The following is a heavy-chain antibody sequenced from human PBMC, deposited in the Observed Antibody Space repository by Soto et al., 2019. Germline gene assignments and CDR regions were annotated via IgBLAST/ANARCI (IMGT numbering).Heavy chain of an antibody. D-gene: IGHD6-13*01. CDR2: ISGSGSVT. CDR3: AKGGVAAARGYFDH. V-gene: IGHV3-23*01. Sequence: GVSLRLSCGASVFICRNYGLSWVRQAPGKGLEWVSDISGSGSVTNYADSEKGRFTISRDNSNNTLSLQMDSLRAEDTAVYYCAKGGVAAARGYFDHWGQGTRVTVSS. J-gene: IGHJ4*02. CDR1: VFICRNYG.